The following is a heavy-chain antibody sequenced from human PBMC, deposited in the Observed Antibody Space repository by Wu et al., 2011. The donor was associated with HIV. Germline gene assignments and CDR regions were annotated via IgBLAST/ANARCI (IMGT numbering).Heavy chain of an antibody. D-gene: IGHD2-21*01. CDR2: VNPNSGGT. Sequence: QVQLVQSGAEVKKPGASVKVSCKASGYTFTGYYMHWVRQAPGQGLEWMGWVNPNSGGTNYAQKFQGRVTITADKSTTTAYMELSSLRSEDTAVYYCARDFGGDEDSWGQGTLVTVSS. J-gene: IGHJ4*02. CDR1: GYTFTGYY. CDR3: ARDFGGDEDS. V-gene: IGHV1-2*02.